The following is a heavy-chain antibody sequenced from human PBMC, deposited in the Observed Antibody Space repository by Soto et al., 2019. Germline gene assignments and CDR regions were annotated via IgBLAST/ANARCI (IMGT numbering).Heavy chain of an antibody. J-gene: IGHJ5*02. CDR2: IYHSGST. D-gene: IGHD3-22*01. V-gene: IGHV4-30-2*01. CDR3: ARGRTMIDNYNWFDP. Sequence: PSETLSLTCAVSGGSISSGGYSWSWIRQPPGKGLEWIGYIYHSGSTYYNPSLKSRVTISVDRSKNQFSLKLSSVTAADTAVYYCARGRTMIDNYNWFDPWGQGTLVTVSS. CDR1: GGSISSGGYS.